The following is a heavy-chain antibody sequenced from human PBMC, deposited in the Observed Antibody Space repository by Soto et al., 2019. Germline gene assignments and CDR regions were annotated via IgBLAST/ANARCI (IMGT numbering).Heavy chain of an antibody. CDR2: IYSGGST. J-gene: IGHJ4*02. V-gene: IGHV3-64*04. CDR1: GFTFSSYA. CDR3: ARGRPRDY. Sequence: HPGGYLRLSCSASGFTFSSYAMHWVRQAPGKGLEYVSAIYSGGSTYYADSVKGRFTISRDKSKNTLYLQMNSLRAEDSAVYYCARGRPRDYWGQGTLVTVSS.